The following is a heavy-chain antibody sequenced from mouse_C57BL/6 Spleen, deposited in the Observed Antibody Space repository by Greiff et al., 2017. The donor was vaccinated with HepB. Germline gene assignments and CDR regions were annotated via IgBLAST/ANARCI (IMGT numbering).Heavy chain of an antibody. D-gene: IGHD2-1*01. CDR2: ISDGGSYT. J-gene: IGHJ2*01. Sequence: EVQVVESGGGLVKPGGSLKLSCAASGFTFSSYAMSWVRQTPEKRLEWVATISDGGSYTYYPDNVKGRFTISRDNAKNNLYLQMSHLKSEDTAMYYCARGKIYFFFDYWGQGTTLTVSS. CDR3: ARGKIYFFFDY. CDR1: GFTFSSYA. V-gene: IGHV5-4*01.